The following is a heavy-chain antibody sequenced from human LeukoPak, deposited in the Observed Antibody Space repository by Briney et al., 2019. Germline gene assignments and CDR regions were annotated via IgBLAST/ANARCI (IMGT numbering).Heavy chain of an antibody. V-gene: IGHV4-61*02. Sequence: SETLSLTCTVSGGSISSGSYYWSWIRQPAGKGLDWIGRIYTSGSTNYNPSLKSRVTISVGTSKNQFSLKLSSVTAADTAVYYCARGSWIAAAAINWFDPWGQGTLVTVSS. D-gene: IGHD6-13*01. CDR3: ARGSWIAAAAINWFDP. J-gene: IGHJ5*02. CDR1: GGSISSGSYY. CDR2: IYTSGST.